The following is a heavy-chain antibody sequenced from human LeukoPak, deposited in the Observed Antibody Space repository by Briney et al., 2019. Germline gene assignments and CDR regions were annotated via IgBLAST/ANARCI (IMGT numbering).Heavy chain of an antibody. CDR2: IYPGDSDP. D-gene: IGHD3-3*01. J-gene: IGHJ3*02. CDR1: GYSITTYW. Sequence: GESLKISCKGSGYSITTYWIGWVRQMPGKGLEWMGIIYPGDSDPRYSPSFQGQVTISADKSISTAYLQWSSLKASDTAMYYCARQHTFFGLGRGQREYGDAFDIWGQGTVVTVSS. V-gene: IGHV5-51*01. CDR3: ARQHTFFGLGRGQREYGDAFDI.